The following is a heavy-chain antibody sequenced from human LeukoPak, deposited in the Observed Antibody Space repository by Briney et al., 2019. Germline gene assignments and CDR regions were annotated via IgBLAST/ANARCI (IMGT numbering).Heavy chain of an antibody. D-gene: IGHD6-13*01. V-gene: IGHV4-30-2*01. Sequence: PSETLSLTCAVSGGSISSGGYSWSWIRQPPGKGLEWIGYIYHSGSTYYNPSLKSRVTISVDRSKNQFSLKLSSVTAADTAVYYCARDGRELDYYYGMDVWGQGTTVTVSS. CDR2: IYHSGST. J-gene: IGHJ6*02. CDR1: GGSISSGGYS. CDR3: ARDGRELDYYYGMDV.